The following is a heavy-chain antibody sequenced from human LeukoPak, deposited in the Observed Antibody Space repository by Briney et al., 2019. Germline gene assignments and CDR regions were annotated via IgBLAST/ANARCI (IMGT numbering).Heavy chain of an antibody. V-gene: IGHV3-48*01. CDR2: LRYTGET. J-gene: IGHJ5*02. CDR3: ARDAGNSGYGCDL. D-gene: IGHD5-12*01. Sequence: GGSLRLSCAASGFTFSSYSMNWVRQAPGKGLEWVSHLRYTGETFYADSVKGRFTISRDNVRNSLYLQMNSLRAEDTAMYYCARDAGNSGYGCDLWGQGTLVTVSS. CDR1: GFTFSSYS.